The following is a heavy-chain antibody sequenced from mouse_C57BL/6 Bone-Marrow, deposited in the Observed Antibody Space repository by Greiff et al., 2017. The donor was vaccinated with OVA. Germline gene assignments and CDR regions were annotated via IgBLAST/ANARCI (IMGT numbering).Heavy chain of an antibody. V-gene: IGHV1-69*01. D-gene: IGHD1-1*01. CDR2: IDPSDSYT. J-gene: IGHJ1*03. CDR3: AHGSSYYWYFDV. Sequence: HVQLQPPWAELVMPGASVKLSCKASGYTFTSYWMHWVKQRPGQGLEWIGEIDPSDSYTNYNQKFKGKSTLTVDKSSSTAYMQRSSLTSEDSAVYYCAHGSSYYWYFDVWGTGTTVTVSS. CDR1: GYTFTSYW.